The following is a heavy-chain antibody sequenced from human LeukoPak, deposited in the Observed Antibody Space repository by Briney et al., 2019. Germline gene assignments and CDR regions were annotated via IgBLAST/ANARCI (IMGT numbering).Heavy chain of an antibody. CDR3: ARITMIVVVNLGWFDP. D-gene: IGHD3-22*01. J-gene: IGHJ5*02. CDR1: GGSISSSSYC. V-gene: IGHV4-39*01. CDR2: IYYSGST. Sequence: PSETLSLTCTVSGGSISSSSYCWGWIRQHPGKGLEWIGSIYYSGSTYYNPSLKSRVTISVDTSNNQFSPKLSSVTAADTAVYYCARITMIVVVNLGWFDPWGQGTLVTVSS.